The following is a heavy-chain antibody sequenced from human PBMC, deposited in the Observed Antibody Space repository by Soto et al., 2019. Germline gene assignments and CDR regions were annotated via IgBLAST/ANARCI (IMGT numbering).Heavy chain of an antibody. CDR2: ISGSGGST. V-gene: IGHV3-23*01. CDR1: GFTFSSYA. D-gene: IGHD1-1*01. Sequence: PGGSLRLSCAASGFTFSSYAMSWVRQAPGKGLEWVSAISGSGGSTYYADSVKGRFTISRDNSKNTLYLQMNSLRAEDTAVYCCAKDLSDRERFFVYCGHGSLVTVSS. J-gene: IGHJ4*01. CDR3: AKDLSDRERFFVY.